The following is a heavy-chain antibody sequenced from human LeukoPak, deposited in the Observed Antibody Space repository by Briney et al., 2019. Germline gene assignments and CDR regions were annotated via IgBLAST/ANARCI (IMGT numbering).Heavy chain of an antibody. V-gene: IGHV1-8*01. Sequence: HGASVKVSCKASGYTFTSYDINWVRQATGQGLEWMGWMNPNRGNTGYAQKFQGRVTMTRNTSISTAYMELSSLRSEDTAVYYCARQDRGYSYGPNWFDPWGQGTLVTVSS. D-gene: IGHD5-18*01. CDR1: GYTFTSYD. CDR3: ARQDRGYSYGPNWFDP. CDR2: MNPNRGNT. J-gene: IGHJ5*02.